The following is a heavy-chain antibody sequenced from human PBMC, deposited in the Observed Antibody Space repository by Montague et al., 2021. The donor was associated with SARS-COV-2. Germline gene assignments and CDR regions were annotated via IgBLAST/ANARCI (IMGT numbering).Heavy chain of an antibody. Sequence: SLRLSCAASGFNFSSYALHWVRQAPGKGPEWVAVISYNGRNKQFGDSVKGRATISRDNSKNTLYLQVDSLRTDDTAVYYCAREPKPVGYSYGYTFFDHWGQGTLVTVSS. D-gene: IGHD5-18*01. CDR3: AREPKPVGYSYGYTFFDH. CDR2: ISYNGRNK. J-gene: IGHJ4*02. CDR1: GFNFSSYA. V-gene: IGHV3-30*03.